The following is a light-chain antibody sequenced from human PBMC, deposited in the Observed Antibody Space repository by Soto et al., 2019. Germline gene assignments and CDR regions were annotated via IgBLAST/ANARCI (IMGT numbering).Light chain of an antibody. J-gene: IGLJ2*01. Sequence: NFMLTQPHSVSESPGKTVTISCTRSSGSIASNYGQWYQQRPGSAPTTVIYEDNQRPSGVPDRFSGSIDSSSNSASLTISGLKTEDEADYYCQSYDSSSHVVFGGGTQLTVL. V-gene: IGLV6-57*04. CDR1: SGSIASNY. CDR2: EDN. CDR3: QSYDSSSHVV.